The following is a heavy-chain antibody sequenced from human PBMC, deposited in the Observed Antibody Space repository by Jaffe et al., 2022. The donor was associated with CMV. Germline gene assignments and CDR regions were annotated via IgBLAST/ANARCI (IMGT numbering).Heavy chain of an antibody. J-gene: IGHJ4*02. CDR3: ARDPSPRGYSYGPEYYFDY. D-gene: IGHD5-18*01. CDR1: GFTFSSYG. V-gene: IGHV3-33*01. Sequence: QVQLVESGGGVVQPGRSLRLSCAASGFTFSSYGMHWVRQAPGKGLEWVAVIWYDGSNKYYADSVKGRFTISRDNSKNTLYLQMNSLRAEDTAVYYCARDPSPRGYSYGPEYYFDYWGQGTLVTVSS. CDR2: IWYDGSNK.